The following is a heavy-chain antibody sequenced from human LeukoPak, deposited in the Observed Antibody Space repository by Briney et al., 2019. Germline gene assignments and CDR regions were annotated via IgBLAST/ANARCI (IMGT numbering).Heavy chain of an antibody. CDR3: TRGAISAIPFDY. V-gene: IGHV4-31*03. J-gene: IGHJ4*02. CDR2: IYYSGST. CDR1: GGSISSGGYY. Sequence: SETLSLTCTVSGGSISSGGYYWSWIRQHPGKGLEWIGYIYYSGSTYYNPSLKSRVTISVDTSKNQFSLKLSSVTAADTAVYYCTRGAISAIPFDYWGQGALVTVSS.